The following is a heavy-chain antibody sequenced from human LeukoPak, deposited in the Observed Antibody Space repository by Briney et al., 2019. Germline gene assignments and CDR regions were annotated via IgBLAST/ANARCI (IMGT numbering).Heavy chain of an antibody. Sequence: SGPTLVKPTQTLTLTCTFSGFSLSTSGVGVGWIRQPPGKALEWLALIYWDDDKRYSPSLKSRLTITKDTSKNQVVLTMTNMDPVDTATYYCAHRRGMYYDSSGLPHDAFDIWGQGTMVTVSS. CDR1: GFSLSTSGVG. D-gene: IGHD3-22*01. CDR3: AHRRGMYYDSSGLPHDAFDI. V-gene: IGHV2-5*02. CDR2: IYWDDDK. J-gene: IGHJ3*02.